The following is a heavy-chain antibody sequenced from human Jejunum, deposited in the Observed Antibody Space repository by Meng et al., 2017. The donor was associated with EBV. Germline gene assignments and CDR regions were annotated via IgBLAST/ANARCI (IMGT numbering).Heavy chain of an antibody. J-gene: IGHJ4*02. V-gene: IGHV4-39*07. D-gene: IGHD1-26*01. CDR1: GGSITYSDYY. Sequence: QLQLHESGPGLLKPSETLWLTCSVSGGSITYSDYYWGWIRQPPGKGLEWVASISYSGSTFYNPSIRSRVTISRDTSKNQFSLNLNSVTAADTAVYYCVRVKTGSCSDYWGQGTLVTVYS. CDR3: VRVKTGSCSDY. CDR2: ISYSGST.